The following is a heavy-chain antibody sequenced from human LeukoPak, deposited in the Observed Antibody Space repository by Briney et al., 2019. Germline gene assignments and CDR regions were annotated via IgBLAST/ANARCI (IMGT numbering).Heavy chain of an antibody. V-gene: IGHV1-8*01. CDR1: GYTFTSYD. D-gene: IGHD5-12*01. CDR3: ARGWFGYSGYDAFDI. CDR2: MNPNSGNT. Sequence: ASVKVSCKASGYTFTSYDINWVRQATGQGLEWMGWMNPNSGNTGCAQKFQGRVTMTRNTSISTAYMELSSLRSEDTAVYYCARGWFGYSGYDAFDIWGQGTMVTVSS. J-gene: IGHJ3*02.